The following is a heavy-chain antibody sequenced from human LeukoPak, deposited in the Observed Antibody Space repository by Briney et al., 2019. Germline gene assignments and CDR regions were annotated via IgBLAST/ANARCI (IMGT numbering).Heavy chain of an antibody. Sequence: SETLSLTCNVSRGSMSDYFWSWIRQSPGKGLEWLGYIYYTGTTNSNPSLKSRVTISVDTFNNQFSLNLSSLTAADTAVYFCAGGQDPNAVRFVSWGQGTLVTVSS. CDR2: IYYTGTT. V-gene: IGHV4-59*01. J-gene: IGHJ5*01. CDR1: RGSMSDYF. D-gene: IGHD2/OR15-2a*01. CDR3: AGGQDPNAVRFVS.